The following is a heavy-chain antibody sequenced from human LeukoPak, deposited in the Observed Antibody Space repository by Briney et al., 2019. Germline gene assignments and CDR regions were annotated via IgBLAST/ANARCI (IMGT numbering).Heavy chain of an antibody. CDR1: GFTFSSYA. V-gene: IGHV3-30-3*01. CDR2: ISYDGSNK. J-gene: IGHJ4*02. D-gene: IGHD3-10*01. Sequence: PGRSLRLSCAASGFTFSSYAMRWVRQAPGKGLEWVAVISYDGSNKYYADSVKGRFTISRDNAKNSLYLQMNSPRAEDTALYYCAKDGSGSYLWEQPWDYWGQGTLVTVSS. CDR3: AKDGSGSYLWEQPWDY.